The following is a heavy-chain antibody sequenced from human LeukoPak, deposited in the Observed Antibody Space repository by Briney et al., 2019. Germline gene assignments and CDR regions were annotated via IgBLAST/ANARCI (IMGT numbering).Heavy chain of an antibody. Sequence: SETLSLTCTVSGGSMRSYYWSWIRQPPGKGLEWIGYIYHSGTTNYNPSLKSRVTISVDTSKNQFSLKLSSVTAADTAVYYCARRRGDFWSDYYAFDSWGQGTQVTISS. CDR3: ARRRGDFWSDYYAFDS. V-gene: IGHV4-59*08. J-gene: IGHJ4*02. CDR2: IYHSGTT. D-gene: IGHD3-3*01. CDR1: GGSMRSYY.